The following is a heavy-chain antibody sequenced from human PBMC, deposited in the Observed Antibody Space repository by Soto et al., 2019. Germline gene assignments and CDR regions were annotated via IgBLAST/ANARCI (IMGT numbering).Heavy chain of an antibody. D-gene: IGHD3-16*01. CDR2: IDPSDSYT. CDR3: AMGGSQSAYGMDV. V-gene: IGHV5-10-1*01. Sequence: LGESLKISCKGSGYSFTSYWISWVRQMPGKGLEWMGRIDPSDSYTNYSPSFQGHVTISADKSISTAYLQWSSLKASDTAMYYCAMGGSQSAYGMDVWGQGTTVTVS. J-gene: IGHJ6*02. CDR1: GYSFTSYW.